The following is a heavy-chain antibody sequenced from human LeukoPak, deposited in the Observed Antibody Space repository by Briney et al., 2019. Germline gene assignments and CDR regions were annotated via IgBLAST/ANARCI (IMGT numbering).Heavy chain of an antibody. CDR1: GFTFSSYS. V-gene: IGHV3-21*01. CDR3: ARADIVVVPAAMPTHLDP. Sequence: GGSLRLSCAASGFTFSSYSMNWVRQAPGKGLEWVSSISSSSSFIYYADSVKGRFTISRDNAKNSLYLQMNSLRAEDTAVYYCARADIVVVPAAMPTHLDPWGQGTLVTVSS. CDR2: ISSSSSFI. J-gene: IGHJ5*02. D-gene: IGHD2-2*01.